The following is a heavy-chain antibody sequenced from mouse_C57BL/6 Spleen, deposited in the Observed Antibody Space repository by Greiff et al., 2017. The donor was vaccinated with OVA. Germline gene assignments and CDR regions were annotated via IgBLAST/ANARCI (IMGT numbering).Heavy chain of an antibody. CDR2: INYDGSST. D-gene: IGHD1-1*01. Sequence: EVKLVESEGGLVQPGSSMKLSCTASGFTFSDYYMAWVRQVPEKGLEWVANINYDGSSTYYLDSLKSRFIISRDNAKNILYLQMSSLKSEDTATYYCARRGYYYGSMDYWGQGTSVTVSS. V-gene: IGHV5-16*01. CDR1: GFTFSDYY. CDR3: ARRGYYYGSMDY. J-gene: IGHJ4*01.